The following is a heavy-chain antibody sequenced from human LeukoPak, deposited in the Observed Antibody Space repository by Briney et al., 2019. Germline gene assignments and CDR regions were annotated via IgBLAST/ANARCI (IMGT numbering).Heavy chain of an antibody. J-gene: IGHJ4*02. D-gene: IGHD6-25*01. V-gene: IGHV3-7*01. CDR3: ARGSGIITGIDA. CDR1: GLTFSNCW. CDR2: IKQDGSDK. Sequence: GGSLRLSCAASGLTFSNCWMSWVRQAPGKGLEWAANIKQDGSDKYYVDSVKGRFTISRDNSKNSLFLQMNSLRAEDTAVYYCARGSGIITGIDAWGPGTLVTVSS.